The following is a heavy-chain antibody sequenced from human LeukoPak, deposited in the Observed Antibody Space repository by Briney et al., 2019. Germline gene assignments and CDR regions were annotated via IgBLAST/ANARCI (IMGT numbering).Heavy chain of an antibody. D-gene: IGHD6-19*01. CDR2: IRSNGGST. Sequence: PGRSLRLSCAASGFTFSSYAMHWVRQAPGKGLEDVSAIRSNGGSTYYADSVKDRFTISRDNSKNTLYLQMSSLRTEDTAVYYCSSFDYWGQGTLVTVSS. J-gene: IGHJ4*02. V-gene: IGHV3-64D*06. CDR1: GFTFSSYA. CDR3: SSFDY.